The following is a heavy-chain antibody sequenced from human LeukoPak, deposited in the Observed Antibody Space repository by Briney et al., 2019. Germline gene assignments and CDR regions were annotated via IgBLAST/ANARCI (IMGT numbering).Heavy chain of an antibody. CDR3: ARPSGTYFPFDY. CDR2: VYPDDSDT. CDR1: GYTFTNYW. D-gene: IGHD1-26*01. Sequence: GESLKISCEASGYTFTNYWIGWVRQMPGKGLEWMGIVYPDDSDTRHSPAFQGQVTISADKSITTAYLHWSSLKASDTAVYYCARPSGTYFPFDYWGQGTLVTVSS. V-gene: IGHV5-51*01. J-gene: IGHJ4*02.